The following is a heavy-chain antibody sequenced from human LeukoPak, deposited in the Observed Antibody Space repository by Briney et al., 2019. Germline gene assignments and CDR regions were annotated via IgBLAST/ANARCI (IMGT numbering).Heavy chain of an antibody. D-gene: IGHD3-10*01. CDR1: GFTFSDYY. CDR3: ARGGPYGSGARDY. CDR2: ISSRSSYT. Sequence: GGSLRLSCAASGFTFSDYYMSWIRQAPGKGLEWVSYISSRSSYTKYADSVKGRFTISRDNAKNSLYLQMNSLRAEDTAVYYCARGGPYGSGARDYWGQGTLVTVSS. V-gene: IGHV3-11*05. J-gene: IGHJ4*02.